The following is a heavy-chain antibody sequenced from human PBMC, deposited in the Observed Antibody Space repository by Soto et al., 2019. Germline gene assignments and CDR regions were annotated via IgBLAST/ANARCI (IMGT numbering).Heavy chain of an antibody. Sequence: SVKVSCKASGGTFSSYAISWARQAPGHGLEWMGGIIPILGTANYAQKFQGRVTITADEPTSTAYMELSSLRSEDTAVYYCARAPVAASYYYGMDVWGQGTTVTVS. D-gene: IGHD2-15*01. V-gene: IGHV1-69*13. CDR1: GGTFSSYA. J-gene: IGHJ6*02. CDR3: ARAPVAASYYYGMDV. CDR2: IIPILGTA.